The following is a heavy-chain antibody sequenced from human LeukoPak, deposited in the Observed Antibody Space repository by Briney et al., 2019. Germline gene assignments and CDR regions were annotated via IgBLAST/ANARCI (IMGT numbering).Heavy chain of an antibody. D-gene: IGHD3-22*01. Sequence: GGSLRLSCAASGFTFSSYSMNWVRQAPGKRLEWVSSISSSSSYIYYADSVKGRFTISRDNAKNSLYLQMNSLRAEDTAVYYCASNPKYYYDSSGYYRPGDYWGQGTLVTVSS. CDR1: GFTFSSYS. CDR2: ISSSSSYI. J-gene: IGHJ4*02. CDR3: ASNPKYYYDSSGYYRPGDY. V-gene: IGHV3-21*01.